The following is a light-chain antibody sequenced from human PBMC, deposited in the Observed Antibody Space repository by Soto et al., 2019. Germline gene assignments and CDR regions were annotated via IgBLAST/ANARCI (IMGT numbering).Light chain of an antibody. CDR1: QSISIW. V-gene: IGKV1-5*03. CDR3: QQYDSYPLT. CDR2: EAS. J-gene: IGKJ4*01. Sequence: DIQMTQSPSTLSASVGDRVTITCRASQSISIWLAWYQQKPGKAPKILIYEASTLESGVPSKFSGSGFGTEFTLTIRSLQPDDFATYYCQQYDSYPLTFGGGTKVEIK.